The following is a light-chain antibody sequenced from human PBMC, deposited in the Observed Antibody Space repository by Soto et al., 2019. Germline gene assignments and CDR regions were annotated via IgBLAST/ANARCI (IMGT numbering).Light chain of an antibody. CDR3: QHCSWHPFTVT. J-gene: IGKJ4*01. V-gene: IGKV1-27*01. CDR2: AAS. Sequence: DIQMTQSPSSLSASVGDTVTITCRASQGISNYLAWYQQKPGQVPNLLIYAASTLQSGVPSRFSGSGSGTDFTLTISSLQSEDSAVYYCQHCSWHPFTVTFGGGTKVEIK. CDR1: QGISNY.